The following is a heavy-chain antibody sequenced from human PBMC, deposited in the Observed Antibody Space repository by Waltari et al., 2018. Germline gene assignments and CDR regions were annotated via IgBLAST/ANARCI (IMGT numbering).Heavy chain of an antibody. CDR1: GGSFSGYY. J-gene: IGHJ3*02. V-gene: IGHV4-34*01. CDR3: ARTLAAAGHDAFDI. Sequence: VQLQQWGAGLFKPSETLSLTCAVYGGSFSGYYWSWIRQPPGKGLEWIGEINHSGSTNYNPSLKSRVTISVDTSKNQFSLKLSSVTAADTAVYYCARTLAAAGHDAFDIWGQGTMVTVSS. CDR2: INHSGST. D-gene: IGHD6-13*01.